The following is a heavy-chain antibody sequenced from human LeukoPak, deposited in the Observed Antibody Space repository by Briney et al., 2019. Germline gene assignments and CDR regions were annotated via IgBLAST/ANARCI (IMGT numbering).Heavy chain of an antibody. V-gene: IGHV4-39*07. Sequence: PGGSLRLSCAASGFTFSSYWMSWIRQPPGKGLEWAGSIFFSGKTYYHPSLRNRVTISVDMSTNQVSLKLTSVTAADTGVYYCASGLLRFLSPVAFDFWGQGKMVSVSS. CDR3: ASGLLRFLSPVAFDF. CDR2: IFFSGKT. CDR1: GFTFSSYW. D-gene: IGHD3-3*01. J-gene: IGHJ3*01.